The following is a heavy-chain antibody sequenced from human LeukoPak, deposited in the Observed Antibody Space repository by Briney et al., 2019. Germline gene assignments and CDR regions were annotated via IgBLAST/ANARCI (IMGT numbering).Heavy chain of an antibody. CDR1: GFTFSSYG. CDR2: ISYDGSNK. D-gene: IGHD4-17*01. J-gene: IGHJ5*02. V-gene: IGHV3-30*18. Sequence: PGRSLRLSCAASGFTFSSYGMHWVRQAPGKGLEWVAVISYDGSNKYYADSVKGRFTISRDNSKNTLYLQMNSLRAEDTAVYYCAKDRHPVTTVTRGFDPWGQGTLVTVSS. CDR3: AKDRHPVTTVTRGFDP.